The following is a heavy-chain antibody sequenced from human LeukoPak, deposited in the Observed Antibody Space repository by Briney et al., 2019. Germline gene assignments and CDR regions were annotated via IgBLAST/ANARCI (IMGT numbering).Heavy chain of an antibody. CDR3: ARHGRPTVTTGYWFDP. CDR1: GYSISSGYY. Sequence: PSETLSLTCTVSGYSISSGYYWGWIRQPPGKGLEWIGSIYHSGSAYYNPSLKSRVTISVDTSKNQFSLKLSSVTAADTAVYYCARHGRPTVTTGYWFDPWGQGTLVTVSS. CDR2: IYHSGSA. J-gene: IGHJ5*02. D-gene: IGHD4-17*01. V-gene: IGHV4-38-2*02.